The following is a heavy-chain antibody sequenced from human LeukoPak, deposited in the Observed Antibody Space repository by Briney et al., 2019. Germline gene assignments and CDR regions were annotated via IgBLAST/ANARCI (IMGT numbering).Heavy chain of an antibody. CDR2: IWYDGSNK. CDR1: GFTFSSYG. Sequence: PGGSLRLSCAASGFTFSSYGMHWVRQAPGKGLEWVAVIWYDGSNKYYADSVKGRFTISRDNSKNTLYLQMNSLRAEDTAVYYCAKDNGLLEWLLHPWGQGTLVTVSS. J-gene: IGHJ5*02. D-gene: IGHD3-3*01. CDR3: AKDNGLLEWLLHP. V-gene: IGHV3-33*06.